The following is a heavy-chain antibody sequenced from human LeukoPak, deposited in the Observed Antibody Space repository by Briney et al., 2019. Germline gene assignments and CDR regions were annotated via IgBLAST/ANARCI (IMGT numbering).Heavy chain of an antibody. CDR3: ARDASAWARDC. CDR1: GFTFSSYS. V-gene: IGHV3-21*01. J-gene: IGHJ4*02. Sequence: GGSLGLSCAASGFTFSSYSMSWVRQAPGKGLEWVSTINTRNVIYYADSVKGQFTISRDDAKNSLYLQMNSLRVEDTAVYYCARDASAWARDCWGQGTLATVSS. CDR2: INTRNVI. D-gene: IGHD2-21*01.